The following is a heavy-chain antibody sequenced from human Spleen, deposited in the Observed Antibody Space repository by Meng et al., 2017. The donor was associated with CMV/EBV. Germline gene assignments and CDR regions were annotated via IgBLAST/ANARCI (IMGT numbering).Heavy chain of an antibody. V-gene: IGHV3-21*01. CDR1: GFTFSSYS. Sequence: GGSLRLSCAASGFTFSSYSMNWVRQAPGKGLEWVSSISSSSSYIYYADSVKGRFTISRDNAKNSLYLQMNSLRAEDTAVYYCASTHYYDSSGYYNPLDYWGQGTLVTVSS. CDR2: ISSSSSYI. D-gene: IGHD3-22*01. J-gene: IGHJ4*02. CDR3: ASTHYYDSSGYYNPLDY.